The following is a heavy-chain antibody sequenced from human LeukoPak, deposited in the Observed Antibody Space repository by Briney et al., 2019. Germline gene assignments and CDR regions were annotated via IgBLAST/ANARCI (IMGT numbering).Heavy chain of an antibody. CDR1: EFTVSRNY. CDR3: TRDQMNY. J-gene: IGHJ4*02. V-gene: IGHV3-53*01. D-gene: IGHD5-24*01. CDR2: IFSNGDT. Sequence: GGSLRLSCTASEFTVSRNYMLWARQAPGKGLEWVSLIFSNGDTHYADSVKGRITISRDTSKNTVSLQMNSLRVEDTAMYYCTRDQMNYWGQGTLVTVSS.